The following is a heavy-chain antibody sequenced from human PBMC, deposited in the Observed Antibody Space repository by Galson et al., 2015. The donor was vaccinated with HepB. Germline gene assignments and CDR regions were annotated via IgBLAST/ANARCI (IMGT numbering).Heavy chain of an antibody. CDR3: AKHSGGYDSADY. D-gene: IGHD5-12*01. V-gene: IGHV3-23*01. J-gene: IGHJ4*02. CDR1: GFSFSSNA. CDR2: ISGSGVST. Sequence: SLRLSCAVSGFSFSSNAMSWVRQAPGRGLEWVSVISGSGVSTYYADSVKGRFTISRDNSKSTLYLQMNTLRAEDTAVYYCAKHSGGYDSADYWGQGTLVTVSS.